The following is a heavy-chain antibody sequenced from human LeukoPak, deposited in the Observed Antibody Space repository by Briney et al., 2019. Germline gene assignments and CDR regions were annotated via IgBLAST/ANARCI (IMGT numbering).Heavy chain of an antibody. Sequence: GGSLRLSCATSGFTFSSYSMNWVRQAPGKGLEWVSSVSTSSSYIYYADSVKGRFTISRDNAKNSLYLEMDSLRAEDTAVYYCVRMYTNNWLLWYWGQGTLVTVSS. CDR1: GFTFSSYS. CDR2: VSTSSSYI. J-gene: IGHJ4*02. D-gene: IGHD6-13*01. V-gene: IGHV3-21*01. CDR3: VRMYTNNWLLWY.